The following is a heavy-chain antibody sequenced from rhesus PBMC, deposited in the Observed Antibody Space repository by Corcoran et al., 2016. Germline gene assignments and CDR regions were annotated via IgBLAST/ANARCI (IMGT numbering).Heavy chain of an antibody. Sequence: QVQLVQSGAEVKKPGASVKLSCKASGYNLTSYKITRVRQAPGQVLEWMGRINPNNGHTDYVQKFQGRVTMTRDTSTNTAYMELNSLRSEDTAVYYCTRGYEYNIYWGQGVLVTVSS. CDR1: GYNLTSYK. D-gene: IGHD4-23*01. J-gene: IGHJ4*01. CDR2: INPNNGHT. CDR3: TRGYEYNIY. V-gene: IGHV1S9*01.